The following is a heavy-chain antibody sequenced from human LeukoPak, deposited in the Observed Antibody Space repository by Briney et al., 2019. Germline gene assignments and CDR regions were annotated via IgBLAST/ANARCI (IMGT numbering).Heavy chain of an antibody. V-gene: IGHV4-59*01. J-gene: IGHJ4*02. D-gene: IGHD3-22*01. CDR1: GGSISSYY. CDR3: ARESYDSSGYYPDY. Sequence: SETLSLTCTVSGGSISSYYWSWIRQPPGKGLEWIGYIYYSGSTNYNPSLKSRVTISVDTSKNQFSLKLSSVTAADTAVYYCARESYDSSGYYPDYWGQGTLVTVSS. CDR2: IYYSGST.